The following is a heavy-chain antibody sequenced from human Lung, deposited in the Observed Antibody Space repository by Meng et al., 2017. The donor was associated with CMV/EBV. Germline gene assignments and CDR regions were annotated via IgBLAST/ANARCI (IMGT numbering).Heavy chain of an antibody. V-gene: IGHV3-53*01. J-gene: IGHJ6*02. D-gene: IGHD3-3*01. CDR2: IYSGGST. CDR1: GFTVSSNY. CDR3: ARSIFGAPGGV. Sequence: GEXXKISCAASGFTVSSNYMSWVRQDPGKGLEWVSVIYSGGSTYYADSVKGRFTISRDNSKNTLYLQMNSLRAEDTAVYYCARSIFGAPGGVWGQGATVTVSS.